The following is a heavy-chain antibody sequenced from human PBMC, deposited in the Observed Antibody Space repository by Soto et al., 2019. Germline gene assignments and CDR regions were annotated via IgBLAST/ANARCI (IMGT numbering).Heavy chain of an antibody. CDR1: GSLFINAW. J-gene: IGHJ4*02. D-gene: IGHD3-10*01. Sequence: EVQLVESGGGLVKPGGPLESPCEAPGSLFINAWLNWVRRAPGRGLEWVGRIKSKTDGGTPDYAAPVKGRFTISRDDSKNTLYLQMNSLKTEDTAVYYCTTDAYGSGKYGYWGQGTLVTVSS. CDR3: TTDAYGSGKYGY. V-gene: IGHV3-15*07. CDR2: IKSKTDGGTP.